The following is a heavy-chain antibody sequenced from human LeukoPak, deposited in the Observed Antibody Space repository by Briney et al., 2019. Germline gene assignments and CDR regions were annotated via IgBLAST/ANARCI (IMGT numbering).Heavy chain of an antibody. CDR1: GGSISSGGYS. V-gene: IGHV4-31*11. J-gene: IGHJ6*02. CDR2: IYYSGST. D-gene: IGHD4/OR15-4a*01. CDR3: TRVGRAYSLYYYYAMDV. Sequence: PSQTLSLTCAVSGGSISSGGYSWSWIRQPPGKGLEWIGYIYYSGSTYYNPSLKSRVTISLDTSKNQFSLSLSSVTAADTAVYYCTRVGRAYSLYYYYAMDVWGQGTTVTVSS.